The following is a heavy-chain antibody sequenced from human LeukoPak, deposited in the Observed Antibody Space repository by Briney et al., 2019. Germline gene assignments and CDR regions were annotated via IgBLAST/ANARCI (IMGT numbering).Heavy chain of an antibody. V-gene: IGHV1-2*02. Sequence: ASVKVSCKASGYTVTGYYIHWVRQAPGQGLEWMGWINPNSGGTNYAQKFQGRVTMTGDTSISTAYMELSRLRSDDTAVYYCALLFDSYYYDSSDTDYWGQGTLVTVSS. CDR1: GYTVTGYY. CDR2: INPNSGGT. J-gene: IGHJ4*02. CDR3: ALLFDSYYYDSSDTDY. D-gene: IGHD3-22*01.